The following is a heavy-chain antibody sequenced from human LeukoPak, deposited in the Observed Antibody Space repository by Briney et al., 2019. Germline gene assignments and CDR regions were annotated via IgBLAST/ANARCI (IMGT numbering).Heavy chain of an antibody. CDR1: GYTFTSYG. CDR3: AKTPNYYDSSGYLDC. J-gene: IGHJ4*02. Sequence: ASVKVSCKASGYTFTSYGISWVRQAPGQGLEWMGWISAYNGNTNYAQKLQGRVTMTTDTSTSTAYMELRSLRSDDTAVYYCAKTPNYYDSSGYLDCWGQGTLVTVSS. V-gene: IGHV1-18*01. CDR2: ISAYNGNT. D-gene: IGHD3-22*01.